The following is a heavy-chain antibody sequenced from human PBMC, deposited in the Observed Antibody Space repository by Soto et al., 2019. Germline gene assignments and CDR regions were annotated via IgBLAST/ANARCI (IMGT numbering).Heavy chain of an antibody. J-gene: IGHJ6*03. CDR1: GGSIISYY. Sequence: QVQLQESGPGLVKPSETLSLTCTVSGGSIISYYWSWIRQPPRKGLEWIGDIYYSGSTNYNPSLTSRVTLPVDTSKNQFSLKLSAVTAADTAVYYCARSSIFGVVSPRYYYYMDVWGKGTTVTVSS. D-gene: IGHD3-3*01. CDR2: IYYSGST. CDR3: ARSSIFGVVSPRYYYYMDV. V-gene: IGHV4-59*01.